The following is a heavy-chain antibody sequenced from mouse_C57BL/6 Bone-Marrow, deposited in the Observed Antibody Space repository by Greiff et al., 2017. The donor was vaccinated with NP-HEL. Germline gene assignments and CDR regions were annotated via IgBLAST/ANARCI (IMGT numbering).Heavy chain of an antibody. D-gene: IGHD2-2*01. CDR1: GYSITSGYY. V-gene: IGHV3-6*01. CDR3: ARDRWLRRGGSYYYAMDY. J-gene: IGHJ4*01. CDR2: ISYDGSN. Sequence: EVQLVESGPGLVKPSQSLSLTCSVTGYSITSGYYWNWIRQFPGNKLEWMGYISYDGSNNSNPSLKNRISITRDTSKNQFFLKLNSVTTEDTATYYCARDRWLRRGGSYYYAMDYWGQGTSVTVSS.